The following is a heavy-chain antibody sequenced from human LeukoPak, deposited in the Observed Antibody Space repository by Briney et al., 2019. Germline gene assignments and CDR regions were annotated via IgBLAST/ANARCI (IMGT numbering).Heavy chain of an antibody. V-gene: IGHV3-23*01. Sequence: PGGSLRLSCAASGFTFTNYAMSWVRQTSGKGLECVSAISGNGGSTYYADSVKGRFTISRDNSRSTLYLQMNSLRAEDTAVYFCAQLLWNPYYFGYWGQGTLVTVSS. CDR3: AQLLWNPYYFGY. CDR1: GFTFTNYA. J-gene: IGHJ4*02. D-gene: IGHD2-21*01. CDR2: ISGNGGST.